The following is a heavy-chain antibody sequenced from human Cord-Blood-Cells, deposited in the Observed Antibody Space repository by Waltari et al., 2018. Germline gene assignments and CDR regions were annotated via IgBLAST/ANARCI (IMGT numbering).Heavy chain of an antibody. J-gene: IGHJ6*02. V-gene: IGHV1-8*01. D-gene: IGHD6-6*01. CDR2: MKPNSGNT. CDR1: GYTFTSYD. Sequence: QVQLVQSGAEVKKPGASVKVSCKASGYTFTSYDINWVRQATGQGLEWMGWMKPNSGNTGYAQKFQGRVTMTRNTSISTAYMELSSLRSEDTAVYYCARLEYSSSYYYYYGMDVWGQGTTVTVSS. CDR3: ARLEYSSSYYYYYGMDV.